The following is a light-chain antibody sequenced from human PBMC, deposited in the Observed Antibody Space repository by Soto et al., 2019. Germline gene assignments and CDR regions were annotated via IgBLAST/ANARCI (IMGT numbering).Light chain of an antibody. V-gene: IGKV3-15*01. J-gene: IGKJ4*01. CDR2: AAS. CDR1: QSVSNN. CDR3: QQYNNWVT. Sequence: EVVMTQSPATLSVSPGDRATLSCRASQSVSNNLAWYQQRPGQAPRLLIYAASIRATGVPARVTGSGSGTEFTLTISSLQSEDSAVYCCQQYNNWVTFGGGTKVEIK.